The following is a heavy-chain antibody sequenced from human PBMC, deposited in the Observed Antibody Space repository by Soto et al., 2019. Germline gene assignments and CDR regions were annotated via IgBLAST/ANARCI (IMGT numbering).Heavy chain of an antibody. CDR3: ATVQQLSDITMIVVATRPYNWFDP. Sequence: KSSETLSLTCTVSGGSISSSSYYWGWIRQPPGKGLEWIGSIYYSGSTYYNPSLKSRVTISVDTSKNQFSLKLSSVTAADTAVYYCATVQQLSDITMIVVATRPYNWFDPWGQGTLVTVSS. CDR1: GGSISSSSYY. D-gene: IGHD3-22*01. V-gene: IGHV4-39*01. CDR2: IYYSGST. J-gene: IGHJ5*02.